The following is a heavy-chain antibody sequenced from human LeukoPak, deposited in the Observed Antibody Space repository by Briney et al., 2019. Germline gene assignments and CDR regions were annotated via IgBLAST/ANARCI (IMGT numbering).Heavy chain of an antibody. V-gene: IGHV1-2*02. D-gene: IGHD5-12*01. J-gene: IGHJ6*03. CDR1: GYTFTGYY. Sequence: GASVKVSCKASGYTFTGYYMHWVRQAPGQGLEWMGWVNPNSGGTNYAQKFQGRVTMTRDTSISTAYMELSRLRSDDTAVYYCARVATITTPRYYYYYYMDVWGKGTTVTVSS. CDR3: ARVATITTPRYYYYYYMDV. CDR2: VNPNSGGT.